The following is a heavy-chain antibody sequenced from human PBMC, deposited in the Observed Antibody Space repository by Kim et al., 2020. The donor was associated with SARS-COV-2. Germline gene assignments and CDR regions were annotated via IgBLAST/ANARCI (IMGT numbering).Heavy chain of an antibody. J-gene: IGHJ4*02. CDR3: AKERRKYCSGGSCHLEY. V-gene: IGHV3-33*06. D-gene: IGHD2-15*01. Sequence: VKARFPLSRDNSKNTLYLQMNNLRAEDTAVYYCAKERRKYCSGGSCHLEYWGQGTLVTVSS.